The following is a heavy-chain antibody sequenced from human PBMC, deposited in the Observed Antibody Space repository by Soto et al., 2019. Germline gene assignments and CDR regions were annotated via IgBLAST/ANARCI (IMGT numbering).Heavy chain of an antibody. V-gene: IGHV4-39*01. CDR3: ASLRADYGDSFGYFDL. Sequence: QLQLQESGPGLVKPSETLSLTCTVSGGSISSSSYYWGWIRQPPGKGLEWIGSIYYSGSTYYNPSLKSRVTISVDTSKNQFSLKLSSVTAADTAVYYCASLRADYGDSFGYFDLWGRGTLVTVSS. D-gene: IGHD4-17*01. CDR2: IYYSGST. J-gene: IGHJ2*01. CDR1: GGSISSSSYY.